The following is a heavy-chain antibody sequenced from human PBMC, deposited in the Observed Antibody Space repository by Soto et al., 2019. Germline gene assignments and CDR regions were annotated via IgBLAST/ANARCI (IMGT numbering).Heavy chain of an antibody. D-gene: IGHD6-19*01. CDR1: GFIFSSFA. V-gene: IGHV3-23*01. CDR3: AKDPDISGWYQTDLDY. Sequence: AGGSLRLSCAASGFIFSSFAMSWVRQAPGKGLEWVSTISNNGGSTYSADSVKGRFTISRDNSKNTLYLQMNSLRAEDTAVYYCAKDPDISGWYQTDLDYWGQGTLVTSPQ. J-gene: IGHJ4*02. CDR2: ISNNGGST.